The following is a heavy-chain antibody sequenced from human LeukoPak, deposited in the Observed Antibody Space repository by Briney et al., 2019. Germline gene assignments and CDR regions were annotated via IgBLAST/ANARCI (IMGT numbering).Heavy chain of an antibody. CDR2: INPSGGST. CDR3: ARDPGIAAAAPYYYYGMDV. D-gene: IGHD6-13*01. CDR1: GYTFTSYY. V-gene: IGHV1-46*01. Sequence: ASVKVSCKASGYTFTSYYMHWVRQAPGQGLEWMGIINPSGGSTSYAQKFQGRVTMTRDTSTSTVYMELNSLRSEDTAVYYCARDPGIAAAAPYYYYGMDVWGKGTTVTVSS. J-gene: IGHJ6*04.